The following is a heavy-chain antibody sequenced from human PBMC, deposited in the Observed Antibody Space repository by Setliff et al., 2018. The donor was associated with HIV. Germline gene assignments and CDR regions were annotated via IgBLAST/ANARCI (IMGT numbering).Heavy chain of an antibody. D-gene: IGHD3-16*01. CDR3: AKHDFGEGSCFDP. Sequence: PSETLSLTCIVSGGSIRSYYWSWIRQPPGKGLQWIGYIYYSGSTYYNPSLKSRVTMSADTSKNQISLMLRSMTAADTAVYYCAKHDFGEGSCFDPWGQGSLVTVSS. CDR1: GGSIRSYY. J-gene: IGHJ5*02. V-gene: IGHV4-59*08. CDR2: IYYSGST.